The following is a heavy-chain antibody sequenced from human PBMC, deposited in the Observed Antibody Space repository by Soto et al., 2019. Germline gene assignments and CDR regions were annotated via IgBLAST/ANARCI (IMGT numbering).Heavy chain of an antibody. Sequence: PGGSLRLSCAASGFTFISYGMHWVLQAPCKGLEWVAVISYDGSNKYYADSVKGRFTISRDNSKNTLYLQMNSLRAEDTAVYYCAILRRITMVRRDNHPYGMDVWGQGTTVTVSS. V-gene: IGHV3-30*03. CDR3: AILRRITMVRRDNHPYGMDV. D-gene: IGHD3-10*01. CDR2: ISYDGSNK. CDR1: GFTFISYG. J-gene: IGHJ6*02.